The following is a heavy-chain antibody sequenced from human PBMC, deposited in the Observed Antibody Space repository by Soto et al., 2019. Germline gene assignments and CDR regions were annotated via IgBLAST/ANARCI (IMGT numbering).Heavy chain of an antibody. D-gene: IGHD6-13*01. CDR2: ISAYNGNT. CDR3: VRDSQEGSYSSSWYRVDWFDP. V-gene: IGHV1-18*01. J-gene: IGHJ5*02. CDR1: GYTFTSYG. Sequence: GASVKVSCKASGYTFTSYGISWVRQAPGQGLEWMGWISAYNGNTNYAQKLQGRVTMTTDTSTSTAYMELRSLRSDDTAVYYCVRDSQEGSYSSSWYRVDWFDPWGQGTLVTVSS.